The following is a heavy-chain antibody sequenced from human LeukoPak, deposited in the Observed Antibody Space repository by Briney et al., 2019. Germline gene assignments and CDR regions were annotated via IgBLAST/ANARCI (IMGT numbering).Heavy chain of an antibody. V-gene: IGHV3-7*01. CDR3: ARQGYYDRSGYYS. CDR1: GLTFSSYW. CDR2: IKHDESEK. D-gene: IGHD3-22*01. Sequence: GGSLRLSCAAPGLTFSSYWMSWVRPAPGKGLGWVASIKHDESEKYYVDSLKGRITISRDNAKNSLFLQMNSLRAEDTAVYYCARQGYYDRSGYYSWGQGTLVTVSS. J-gene: IGHJ4*02.